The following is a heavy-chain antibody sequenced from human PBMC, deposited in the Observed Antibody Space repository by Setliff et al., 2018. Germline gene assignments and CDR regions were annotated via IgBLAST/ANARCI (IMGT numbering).Heavy chain of an antibody. V-gene: IGHV4-59*08. CDR3: ARPGGTTXXGRHFDY. Sequence: SETLSLTCTVSGGSIRNYYWSWIRQPPGKGLEWIGYIYYSGNNPSLKSRVTISVDTSKNQLSLELTSVTAADTAVYYCARPGGTTXXGRHFDYWGSGILVTVSS. CDR2: IYYSG. J-gene: IGHJ4*01. CDR1: GGSIRNYY. D-gene: IGHD4-17*01.